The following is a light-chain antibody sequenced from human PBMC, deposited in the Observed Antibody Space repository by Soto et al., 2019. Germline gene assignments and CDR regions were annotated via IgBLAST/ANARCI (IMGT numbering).Light chain of an antibody. Sequence: DIQMTQSPSSLSASVGDRVTITCRASQGISKYLAWYQQKPGKVPKLLIYTASTLQSGVPSRFSGSGSGTDFTLTISSLQPEDGAAYYCQKYDSAPWTFGQGTKVEI. CDR2: TAS. CDR1: QGISKY. V-gene: IGKV1-27*01. J-gene: IGKJ1*01. CDR3: QKYDSAPWT.